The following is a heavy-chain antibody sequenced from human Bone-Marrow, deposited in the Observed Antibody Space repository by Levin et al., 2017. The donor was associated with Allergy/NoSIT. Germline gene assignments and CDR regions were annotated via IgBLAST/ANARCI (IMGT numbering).Heavy chain of an antibody. J-gene: IGHJ5*02. D-gene: IGHD3-10*01. CDR3: AREYSQVPLLGFGRRLKNWFDP. CDR1: GYTFTSYY. CDR2: INPSGGST. V-gene: IGHV1-46*03. Sequence: ASVKVSCKASGYTFTSYYMHWVRQAPGQGLEWMGIINPSGGSTSYAQKFQGRVTMTRDTSTSTVYMELSSLRSEDTAVYYCAREYSQVPLLGFGRRLKNWFDPWGQGTLVTVSS.